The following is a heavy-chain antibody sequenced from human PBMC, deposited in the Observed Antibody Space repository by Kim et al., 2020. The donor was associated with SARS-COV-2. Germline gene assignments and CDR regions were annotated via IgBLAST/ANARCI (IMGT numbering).Heavy chain of an antibody. CDR3: ARGWGAGRGYYFDY. D-gene: IGHD3-16*01. V-gene: IGHV4-38-2*02. CDR2: IYHSGST. J-gene: IGHJ4*02. Sequence: SETLSLTCTVSGYSISSGYYWGWIRQSPGKGLEWIGSIYHSGSTYYNPSLKSRVTISVDTSKNQFSLKLSSVTAADTAVYYCARGWGAGRGYYFDYWGQGTLVTVSS. CDR1: GYSISSGYY.